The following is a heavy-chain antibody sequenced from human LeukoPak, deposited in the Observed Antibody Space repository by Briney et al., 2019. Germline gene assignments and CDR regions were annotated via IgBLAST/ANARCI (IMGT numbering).Heavy chain of an antibody. CDR1: GFTFSSYW. CDR3: ARVGGRYYYYYMDV. Sequence: TGGSLRLSCAASGFTFSSYWMSWVRQAPGKGLEWVANIKQDGSEKYYVDSVKGRFTISRDNAKNSLYLQMNSLRAEDTAVYYCARVGGRYYYYYMDVWGKGTTVTVSS. CDR2: IKQDGSEK. D-gene: IGHD3-3*01. J-gene: IGHJ6*03. V-gene: IGHV3-7*01.